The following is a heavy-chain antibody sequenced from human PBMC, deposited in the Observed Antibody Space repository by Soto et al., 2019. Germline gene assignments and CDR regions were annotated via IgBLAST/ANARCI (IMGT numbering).Heavy chain of an antibody. CDR2: IYYSGST. V-gene: IGHV4-39*01. CDR1: GGSISSSSYY. CDR3: ARQEDWNYGGGFDP. Sequence: SETLPLTCTVSGGSISSSSYYWGWIRQPPGKGLEWIGSIYYSGSTYYNPSLKSRVTISVDTSKNQFSLKLSSVTAADTAVYYCARQEDWNYGGGFDPWGQGTLVTVSS. D-gene: IGHD1-7*01. J-gene: IGHJ5*02.